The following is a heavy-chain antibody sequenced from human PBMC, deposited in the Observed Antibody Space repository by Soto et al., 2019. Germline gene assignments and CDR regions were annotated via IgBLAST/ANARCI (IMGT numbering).Heavy chain of an antibody. CDR3: AKDLLSSGWYGESP. D-gene: IGHD6-19*01. Sequence: QVQLVESGGGVVQPGRSLRLSCAASGFTFSSYGMHWVRQAPGKGLEWVAVISYDGSNKYYADSVKGRFTISRDNSKNTLYLQMNSLRAEDTAVYYCAKDLLSSGWYGESPWGQGTLVTVSS. CDR1: GFTFSSYG. J-gene: IGHJ5*02. CDR2: ISYDGSNK. V-gene: IGHV3-30*18.